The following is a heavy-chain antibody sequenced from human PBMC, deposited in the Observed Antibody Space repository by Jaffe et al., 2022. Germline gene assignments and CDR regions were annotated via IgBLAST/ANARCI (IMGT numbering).Heavy chain of an antibody. CDR3: ARLTWDYDSSGYILRYFDY. J-gene: IGHJ4*02. CDR1: GYSISSGYY. Sequence: QVQLQESGPGLVKPSETLSLTCAVSGYSISSGYYWGWIRQPPGKGLEWIGSIYHSGSTYYNPSLKSRVTISVDTSKNQFSLKLSSVTAADTAVYYCARLTWDYDSSGYILRYFDYWGQGTLVTVSS. D-gene: IGHD3-22*01. V-gene: IGHV4-38-2*01. CDR2: IYHSGST.